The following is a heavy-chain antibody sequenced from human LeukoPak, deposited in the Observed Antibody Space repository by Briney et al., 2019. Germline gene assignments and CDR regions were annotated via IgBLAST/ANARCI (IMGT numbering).Heavy chain of an antibody. V-gene: IGHV3-48*04. J-gene: IGHJ4*02. D-gene: IGHD1-26*01. CDR1: GFTFSSYS. CDR2: ISSSSSTI. Sequence: QPGGSLRLSCAASGFTFSSYSMNWVRQAPGKGLEWVSYISSSSSTIYYADSVKGRFTISRDNAKNSLYLQMNSLRAEDTAVYYCARDWIALGATRLDYFDYWGQGTLVTVSS. CDR3: ARDWIALGATRLDYFDY.